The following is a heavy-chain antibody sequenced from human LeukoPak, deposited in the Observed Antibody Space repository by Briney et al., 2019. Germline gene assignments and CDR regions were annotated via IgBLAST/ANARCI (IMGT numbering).Heavy chain of an antibody. V-gene: IGHV4-59*01. CDR3: AREGKWGSGSYYYNWFDP. D-gene: IGHD3-10*01. Sequence: SETLSLTCTVSGGSISSYYWSWIRQPPGKGLEWIGYIYYSGSTNYNPSLKSRVTISVDTSKNQFSLKLSPVTAADTAVYYCAREGKWGSGSYYYNWFDPWGQGTLVTVSS. CDR1: GGSISSYY. CDR2: IYYSGST. J-gene: IGHJ5*02.